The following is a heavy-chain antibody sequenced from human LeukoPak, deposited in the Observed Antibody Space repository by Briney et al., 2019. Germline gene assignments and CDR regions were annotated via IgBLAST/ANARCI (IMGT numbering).Heavy chain of an antibody. CDR2: IYYSGST. J-gene: IGHJ5*02. V-gene: IGHV4-59*08. CDR3: ARLPYSYCSGGSCYSAWWFDP. CDR1: GGSISGYY. Sequence: SETLSLTCAVSGGSISGYYWSWIRQPPGKGLEWIGYIYYSGSTNYNPSLKSRVTISVDTSKNQFSLKLSSVTAADTAVYYCARLPYSYCSGGSCYSAWWFDPWGQGTLVTVSS. D-gene: IGHD2-15*01.